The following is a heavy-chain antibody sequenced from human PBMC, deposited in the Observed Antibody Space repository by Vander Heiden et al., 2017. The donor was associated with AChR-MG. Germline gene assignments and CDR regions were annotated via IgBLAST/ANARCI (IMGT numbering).Heavy chain of an antibody. CDR2: INPDSGGT. J-gene: IGHJ6*02. CDR1: GYTFTGSY. Sequence: QVQLVQSGAEVKKPGASVKVSCKASGYTFTGSYIHWVRQAPGQGLEWMGCINPDSGGTHYVEKFKGRVTMTRDTSINTAYMELSRLTSDDTALYDCARSRAMDVWGQGTTVTVSS. CDR3: ARSRAMDV. V-gene: IGHV1-2*02.